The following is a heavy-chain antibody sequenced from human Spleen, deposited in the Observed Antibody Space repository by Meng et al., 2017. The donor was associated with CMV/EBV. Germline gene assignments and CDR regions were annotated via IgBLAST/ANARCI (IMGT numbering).Heavy chain of an antibody. J-gene: IGHJ6*02. CDR1: GFIFSSYW. Sequence: GGSLRLSCTASGFIFSSYWMNWVRLAPGKGLEWVANIKQDGSKKYYVDSMKGRFTISRDNAKKSLYLQMNSLSAEDTAVYYCARGTYYDIWSGTTMDVWGQGTTVTVSS. V-gene: IGHV3-7*04. CDR3: ARGTYYDIWSGTTMDV. CDR2: IKQDGSKK. D-gene: IGHD3-3*01.